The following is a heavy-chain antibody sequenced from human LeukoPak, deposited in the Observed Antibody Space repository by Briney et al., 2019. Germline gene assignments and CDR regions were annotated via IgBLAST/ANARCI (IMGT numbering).Heavy chain of an antibody. CDR1: GGSISSGGYY. Sequence: PSETLSLTCTVSGGSISSGGYYWSWIRQHPGKGLEWIGYIYYSGSTYYSPSLKSRVTISVDTSKNQFSLKLSSVTAADTAVYYCARAPIVVVTAGAFDIWGQGTMVTVSS. D-gene: IGHD2-21*02. CDR2: IYYSGST. CDR3: ARAPIVVVTAGAFDI. J-gene: IGHJ3*02. V-gene: IGHV4-31*03.